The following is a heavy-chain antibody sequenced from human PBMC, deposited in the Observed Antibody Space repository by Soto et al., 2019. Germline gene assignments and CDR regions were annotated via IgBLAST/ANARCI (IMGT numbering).Heavy chain of an antibody. J-gene: IGHJ4*02. D-gene: IGHD6-19*01. CDR2: IYSGGIT. CDR3: ARGKGQKWLVRTDY. V-gene: IGHV3-53*01. Sequence: GGSLRLSCAASGFTVSSNDTSWVRQAPGKGLEWVSVIYSGGITYYADSVKGRFTISRDNSKNTLYLQMNSLRAEDTAVYYCARGKGQKWLVRTDYWGQGTLVTVSS. CDR1: GFTVSSND.